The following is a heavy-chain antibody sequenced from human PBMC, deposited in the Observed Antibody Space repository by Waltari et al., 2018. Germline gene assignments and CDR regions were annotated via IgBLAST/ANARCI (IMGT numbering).Heavy chain of an antibody. V-gene: IGHV3-33*06. D-gene: IGHD6-6*01. Sequence: QVQLVESGGGVVQPGRSLRLSCAASGFTFSSYGMHWVRQAPGKGLEGVAVIWYDGSNKYYADSVKGRFTISRDNSKNTLYLQMNSLRAEDTAVYYCAKETSIADAFDIWGQGTMVTVSS. CDR1: GFTFSSYG. J-gene: IGHJ3*02. CDR3: AKETSIADAFDI. CDR2: IWYDGSNK.